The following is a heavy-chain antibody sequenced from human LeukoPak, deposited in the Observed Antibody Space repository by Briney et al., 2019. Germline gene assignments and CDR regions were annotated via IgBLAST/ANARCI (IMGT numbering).Heavy chain of an antibody. Sequence: GGSLRLSCAASGFTFSNAWMSWVRQAPGKGLEWVGRIKSKTDGGTTDYAAPVKGRFTISRDDPKNTLYLQMNSLKTEDTAVYYCTSSFADVLRFLEWLPSDAFDIWGQGTMVTVSS. CDR1: GFTFSNAW. CDR3: TSSFADVLRFLEWLPSDAFDI. D-gene: IGHD3-3*01. CDR2: IKSKTDGGTT. J-gene: IGHJ3*02. V-gene: IGHV3-15*01.